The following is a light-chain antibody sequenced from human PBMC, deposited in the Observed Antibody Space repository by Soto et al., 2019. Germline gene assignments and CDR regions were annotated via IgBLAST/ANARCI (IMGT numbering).Light chain of an antibody. J-gene: IGLJ3*02. CDR1: SSNIGAGFD. CDR2: ANR. CDR3: HSYDSSLSGWV. V-gene: IGLV1-40*01. Sequence: QSVLTQPPSVSGAPGQRVTFSCTGSSSNIGAGFDVHWYQQLPGTAPKLLMYANRNRPSGVPDRFSGSKSGTSASLAITGLQAEDEADYYRHSYDSSLSGWVFGGGTKLTVL.